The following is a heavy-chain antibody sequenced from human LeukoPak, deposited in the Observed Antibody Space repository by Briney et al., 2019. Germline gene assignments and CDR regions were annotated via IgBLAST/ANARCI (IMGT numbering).Heavy chain of an antibody. V-gene: IGHV3-30-3*01. CDR2: ISYDGSNK. Sequence: GGSLRFSCAASGFTFSSYAMHWVRQAPGKGLEWVAVISYDGSNKYYADSVKGRFTISRDNSKNTLYLQMNSLRAEDTAVYYCARELLTLDYWGQGTLVTVSS. D-gene: IGHD3-10*01. CDR3: ARELLTLDY. J-gene: IGHJ4*02. CDR1: GFTFSSYA.